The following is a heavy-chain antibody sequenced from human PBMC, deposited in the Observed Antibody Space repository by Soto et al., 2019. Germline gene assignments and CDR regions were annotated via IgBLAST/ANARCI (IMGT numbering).Heavy chain of an antibody. CDR1: GFMFSDYA. CDR3: AKEAVPFNVQWDLFDS. V-gene: IGHV3-23*01. J-gene: IGHJ5*01. D-gene: IGHD1-26*01. Sequence: DVQLLESGGCLVQPGGSLRLSCAASGFMFSDYAMTWVLQAPGKGLEWVSGIGGGGSDTYYVDSVKGRFTSSRDNSKNTLNLQMSSLRAEDTALYYCAKEAVPFNVQWDLFDSWGQGTRVTFSS. CDR2: IGGGGSDT.